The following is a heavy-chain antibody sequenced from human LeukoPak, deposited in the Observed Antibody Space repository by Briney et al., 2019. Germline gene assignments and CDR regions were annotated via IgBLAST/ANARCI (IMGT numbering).Heavy chain of an antibody. CDR2: VIPIFGTA. CDR1: GGTFSSYA. J-gene: IGHJ5*02. D-gene: IGHD2-2*01. V-gene: IGHV1-69*05. Sequence: GASVKVSCKASGGTFSSYAISWVRQAPGQGLEWMGGVIPIFGTANYAQKFQGRVTMTRDTSISTAYMELSRLRSDDTAVYYCARVGLCPYCSSTSQPFDPWGQGTLVTVSS. CDR3: ARVGLCPYCSSTSQPFDP.